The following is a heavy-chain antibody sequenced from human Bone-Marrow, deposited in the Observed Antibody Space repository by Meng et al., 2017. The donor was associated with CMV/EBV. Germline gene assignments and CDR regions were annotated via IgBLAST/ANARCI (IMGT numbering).Heavy chain of an antibody. CDR2: IYPGDSDT. V-gene: IGHV5-51*01. J-gene: IGHJ4*02. CDR1: GYSFTSYW. D-gene: IGHD3-3*01. Sequence: KVSCKGSGYSFTSYWIGWVRQMPGKGLEWMGIIYPGDSDTRYSPSFQGQVTITADKSISTAYLQQSSLKASDTAMYYCARSQTNPIRFVEWLLLDYWGQGTLVTVSS. CDR3: ARSQTNPIRFVEWLLLDY.